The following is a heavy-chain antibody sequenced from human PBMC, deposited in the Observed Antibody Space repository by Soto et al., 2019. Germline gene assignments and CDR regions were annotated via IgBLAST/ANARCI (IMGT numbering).Heavy chain of an antibody. J-gene: IGHJ4*02. D-gene: IGHD3-16*01. Sequence: PGGSLRLSCAVSGFTFNNYAMSWVRQSPGKGLEWVSGIKSSGGGTYYADPVKGRFTISRDNSKNTLYLQMNSLRVEDTAVYYCARPEKNNSWGNGPDYWGQGTLVTVSS. CDR2: IKSSGGGT. CDR3: ARPEKNNSWGNGPDY. CDR1: GFTFNNYA. V-gene: IGHV3-23*01.